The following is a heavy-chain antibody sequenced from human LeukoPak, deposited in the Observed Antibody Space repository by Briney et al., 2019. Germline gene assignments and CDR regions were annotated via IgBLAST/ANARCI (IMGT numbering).Heavy chain of an antibody. CDR3: ARGAPENYYDSSGYYEYFQY. Sequence: GGSPRLSSAASGFSFSNYGMHWVRQAPGKGLEWVAVIWYDGSNKYYADSVKGRFTISRDKSKNTLYLQMNSLRVEDTAVYYCARGAPENYYDSSGYYEYFQYWGQGTLVTVSS. CDR1: GFSFSNYG. D-gene: IGHD3-22*01. J-gene: IGHJ1*01. CDR2: IWYDGSNK. V-gene: IGHV3-33*01.